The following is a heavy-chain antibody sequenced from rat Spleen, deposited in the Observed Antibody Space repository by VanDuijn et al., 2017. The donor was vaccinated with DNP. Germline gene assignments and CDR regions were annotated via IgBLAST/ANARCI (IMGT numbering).Heavy chain of an antibody. D-gene: IGHD4-3*01. V-gene: IGHV5-22*01. Sequence: EVQLVESGGGLVQPGRSLKLSCAASGFTFSAYYMAWVRQAPAKGLEWVAYIGSDGYAPYYGDSVKGRFTISRDNAKNTLYLQMNSLRSEDMATYYCVRWNSGHFDYWGQGVMVPVSS. J-gene: IGHJ2*01. CDR3: VRWNSGHFDY. CDR1: GFTFSAYY. CDR2: IGSDGYAP.